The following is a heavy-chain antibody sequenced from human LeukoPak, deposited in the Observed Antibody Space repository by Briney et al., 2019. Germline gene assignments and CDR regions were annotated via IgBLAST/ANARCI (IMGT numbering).Heavy chain of an antibody. CDR3: ARSPNHNYFDP. Sequence: PGGSLRLSCLTSGFTFNNYAIHWIRQAPGKGLEWVAVMSLIGSIKYYADSVKGRFTISRDSSRDTLYLQMSNLTVEDTALYYCARSPNHNYFDPWGQGTLVTVSS. J-gene: IGHJ5*02. CDR2: MSLIGSIK. V-gene: IGHV3-30*04. CDR1: GFTFNNYA.